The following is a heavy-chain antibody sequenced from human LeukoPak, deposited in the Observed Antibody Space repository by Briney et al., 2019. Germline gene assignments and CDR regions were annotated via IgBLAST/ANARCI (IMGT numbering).Heavy chain of an antibody. CDR2: INPNSGGT. CDR1: GYTFTGYY. D-gene: IGHD3-10*01. J-gene: IGHJ5*02. CDR3: ARDPAATPNSFITMVRGVIGHTHNWFDP. Sequence: VASVKVSCKASGYTFTGYYMHWVRQAPGQGLEWMGWINPNSGGTNYAQKFQGRVTMTRDTSISTAYMELSRLRSDDTAVYYCARDPAATPNSFITMVRGVIGHTHNWFDPWGQGTLVTVSS. V-gene: IGHV1-2*02.